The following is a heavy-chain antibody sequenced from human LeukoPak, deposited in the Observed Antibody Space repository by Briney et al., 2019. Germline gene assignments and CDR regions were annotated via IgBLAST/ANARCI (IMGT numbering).Heavy chain of an antibody. D-gene: IGHD6-19*01. V-gene: IGHV3-15*01. CDR3: VPVEQWLGRARLY. CDR2: IKRISEGGTA. CDR1: GFIFSNAW. Sequence: PGGSLRLSCAASGFIFSNAWMSWVRQAPGEGLEWLGRIKRISEGGTADYAAPVKGRFTISRDDSKNTVYLQMDSLKTDDTAVYYCVPVEQWLGRARLYWGPGNLVTVSS. J-gene: IGHJ4*02.